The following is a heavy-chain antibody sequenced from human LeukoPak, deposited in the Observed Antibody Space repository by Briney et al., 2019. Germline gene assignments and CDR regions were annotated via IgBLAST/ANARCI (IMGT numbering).Heavy chain of an antibody. D-gene: IGHD3-10*01. CDR1: GGSFSGYY. Sequence: SETLSLTCAVYGGSFSGYYWSWIRQPPGKGLEWIGEINHSGSTNYNPSLKSRVTISVDTSKNQFSLKLSSVTAADTAVYYCARVIRDSGSYYPTYYYYYGMDVWGQGTTVTVSS. CDR2: INHSGST. J-gene: IGHJ6*02. CDR3: ARVIRDSGSYYPTYYYYYGMDV. V-gene: IGHV4-34*01.